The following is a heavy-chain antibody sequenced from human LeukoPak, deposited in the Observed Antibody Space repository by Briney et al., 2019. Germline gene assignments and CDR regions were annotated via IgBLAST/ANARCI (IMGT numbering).Heavy chain of an antibody. CDR3: ARDTKHQLLWGNWFDP. V-gene: IGHV4-61*02. D-gene: IGHD2-2*01. J-gene: IGHJ5*02. CDR1: GGSISSSSYY. Sequence: SETLSLTCTVSGGSISSSSYYWGWIRQPAGKGLEWIGRIYTSGSTNYNPSLKSRVTMSVDTSKNQFSLKLSSVTAADTAVYYCARDTKHQLLWGNWFDPWGQGTLVTVSS. CDR2: IYTSGST.